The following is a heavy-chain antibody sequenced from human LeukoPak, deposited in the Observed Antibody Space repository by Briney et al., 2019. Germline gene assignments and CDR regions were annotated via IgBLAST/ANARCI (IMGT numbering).Heavy chain of an antibody. Sequence: GASVKVSCKASGYTFTSNYIHWVRQAPGQGLEWMGIINPSGGSTSYAQKFQGRVTMTRDTSTSTVYMELSSLRSEDTAVYYCARASTAHYDFWTTLKLPDAFDIWGQGTMVTVSS. CDR2: INPSGGST. CDR1: GYTFTSNY. V-gene: IGHV1-46*01. D-gene: IGHD3-3*01. J-gene: IGHJ3*02. CDR3: ARASTAHYDFWTTLKLPDAFDI.